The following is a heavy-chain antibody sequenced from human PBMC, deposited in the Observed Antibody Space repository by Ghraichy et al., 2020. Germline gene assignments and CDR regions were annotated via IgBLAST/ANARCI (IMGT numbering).Heavy chain of an antibody. CDR1: GGSISSYY. D-gene: IGHD3-10*01. Sequence: SETLSLTCTVSGGSISSYYWSWIRQPPGKGLEWIGYIYYSGSTNYNPSLKSRVTISVDTSKNQFSLKLSSVTAADTAVYYCARAGYGSGSYYDYGMDVWGQGTTVTVSS. J-gene: IGHJ6*02. CDR2: IYYSGST. CDR3: ARAGYGSGSYYDYGMDV. V-gene: IGHV4-59*08.